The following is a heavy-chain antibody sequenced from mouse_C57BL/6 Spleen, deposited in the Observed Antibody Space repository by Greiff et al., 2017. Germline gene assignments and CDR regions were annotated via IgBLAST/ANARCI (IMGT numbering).Heavy chain of an antibody. CDR3: ARDKDYDLAY. D-gene: IGHD2-4*01. V-gene: IGHV1-64*01. CDR1: GYTFTSYW. Sequence: QVQLKQPGAELVKPGASVKLSCKASGYTFTSYWMHWVKQRPGQGLEWIGMIHPNSGSTNYNEKFKSKATLTVDKSSSTAYMQLSSLTSEDSAVYYCARDKDYDLAYWGQGTLVTVSA. J-gene: IGHJ3*01. CDR2: IHPNSGST.